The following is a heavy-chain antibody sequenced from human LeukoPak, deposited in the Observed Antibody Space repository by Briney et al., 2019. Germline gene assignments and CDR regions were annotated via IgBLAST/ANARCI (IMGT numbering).Heavy chain of an antibody. Sequence: GGSLRLSCAASGFTFSSYAMHWVRQAPGKGLEWVAVISYDGSNKYYADSVKGRFTISRDNSKNTLYLQMNSLRAEDTAIYYCAKDKPADGKGYYFDYWGQGTLVTVSS. CDR3: AKDKPADGKGYYFDY. CDR1: GFTFSSYA. J-gene: IGHJ4*02. D-gene: IGHD6-13*01. CDR2: ISYDGSNK. V-gene: IGHV3-30-3*01.